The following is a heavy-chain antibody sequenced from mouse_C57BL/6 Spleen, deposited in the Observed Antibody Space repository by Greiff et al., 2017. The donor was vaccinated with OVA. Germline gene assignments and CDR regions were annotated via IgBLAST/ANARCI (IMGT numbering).Heavy chain of an antibody. Sequence: EVQLQESGAELVRPGASVKLSCTASGFNIKDYYMHWVKQRPEQGLEWIGEIVPGSGSTNYNEKFKGKATFTADTSSNTAYMQLSSLTTEDSAIYYCTRRDGADFDYWGQGTTLTVSS. CDR2: IVPGSGST. CDR3: TRRDGADFDY. D-gene: IGHD1-1*01. CDR1: GFNIKDYY. J-gene: IGHJ2*01. V-gene: IGHV14-3*01.